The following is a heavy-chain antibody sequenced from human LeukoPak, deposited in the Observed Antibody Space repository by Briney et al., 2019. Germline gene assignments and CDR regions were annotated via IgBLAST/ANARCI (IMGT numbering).Heavy chain of an antibody. Sequence: GESPKISWHGSGYSFTSYWIGWVRQMPGKGLEWMGIIYSGDSDTRYSPSFQGQAIISAPKSISTAHLQWSSLKPSDTAMYYCARHHPPRDHGGQGIDYWGQGTLVTVSS. D-gene: IGHD1-14*01. J-gene: IGHJ4*02. CDR2: IYSGDSDT. V-gene: IGHV5-51*01. CDR3: ARHHPPRDHGGQGIDY. CDR1: GYSFTSYW.